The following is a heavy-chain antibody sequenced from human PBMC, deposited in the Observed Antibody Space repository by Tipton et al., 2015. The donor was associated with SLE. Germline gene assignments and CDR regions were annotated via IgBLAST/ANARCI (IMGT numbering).Heavy chain of an antibody. CDR1: GFTFSSYS. D-gene: IGHD1-26*01. J-gene: IGHJ3*02. CDR3: ARDRSGSLDAFDI. CDR2: ISSSSSYI. V-gene: IGHV3-21*01. Sequence: SLRLSCAASGFTFSSYSMNWVRHAPGKGLEWVSSISSSSSYIYYADSVKGRFTISRDNAKNSLYLQMKSLRAEDTAVYYCARDRSGSLDAFDIWGQGTMVTVFS.